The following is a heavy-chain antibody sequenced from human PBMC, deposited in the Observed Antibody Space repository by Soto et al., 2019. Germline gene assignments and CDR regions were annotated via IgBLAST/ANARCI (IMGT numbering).Heavy chain of an antibody. CDR2: DYPDDSDT. V-gene: IGHV5-51*03. CDR3: ARRVHSNSPVSGLDV. J-gene: IGHJ6*02. D-gene: IGHD2-2*01. Sequence: EVQLVQSGAEVKKPGESLMVSCKDSGYDFNIYWIGWVRQLPGKGLEWMGVDYPDDSDTIYSPSFQGLVTISVDKSISTAYLQWSSLKASDTAIYYCARRVHSNSPVSGLDVWAQGTTVIVSS. CDR1: GYDFNIYW.